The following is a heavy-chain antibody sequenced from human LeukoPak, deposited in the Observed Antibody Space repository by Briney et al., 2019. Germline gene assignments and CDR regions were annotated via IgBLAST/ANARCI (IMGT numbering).Heavy chain of an antibody. CDR2: ISAYNGNT. V-gene: IGHV1-18*01. CDR1: GYTFTSYG. J-gene: IGHJ6*02. CDR3: ARDLSEVVPAAIQYYYYGMDV. Sequence: GASVKVSYKASGYTFTSYGISWGRQAPGQGLEWMGWISAYNGNTNYAQKLQGRVTMTTDTSTSTAYMELRSLRSDDTAVYYCARDLSEVVPAAIQYYYYGMDVWGQGTTVTVSS. D-gene: IGHD2-2*02.